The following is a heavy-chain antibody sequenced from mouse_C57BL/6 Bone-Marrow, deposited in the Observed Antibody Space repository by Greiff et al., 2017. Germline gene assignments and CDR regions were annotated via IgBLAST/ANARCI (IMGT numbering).Heavy chain of an antibody. D-gene: IGHD1-1*01. V-gene: IGHV1-81*01. J-gene: IGHJ3*01. CDR2: IYPRSGNT. CDR3: ARDYYGSRGAY. CDR1: GYTFTSYG. Sequence: VQLQQSGAELVRPGASVKLSCKASGYTFTSYGISWVKQRPGQGLEWIGEIYPRSGNTYYNEKFKGKATLTADKSSSTAYMELRRLTSEDSAVYFCARDYYGSRGAYWGQGTLVTVSA.